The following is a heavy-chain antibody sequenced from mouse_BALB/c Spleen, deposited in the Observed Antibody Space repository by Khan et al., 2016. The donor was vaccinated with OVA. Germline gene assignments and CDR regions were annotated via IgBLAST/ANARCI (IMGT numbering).Heavy chain of an antibody. J-gene: IGHJ3*01. CDR3: TRSTFAS. V-gene: IGHV1-15*01. Sequence: QIQLQQSGAELVRPGASVTLSCKASGYTFPDYELHWVKQPPVHGLEWIGVIDPKTGVTAYNQKFKGKATLTADKSSSTAYMELRSLTSEDSAVYYCTRSTFASWVHVPLVTVSS. CDR2: IDPKTGVT. CDR1: GYTFPDYE.